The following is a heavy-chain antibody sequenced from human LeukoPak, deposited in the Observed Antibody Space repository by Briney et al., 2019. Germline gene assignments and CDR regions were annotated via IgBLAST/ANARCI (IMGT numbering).Heavy chain of an antibody. Sequence: SETLSLTCTVSGGSISTSYWSWLRQSPGKGLEWIGYIYYSGSTNYNPSLKSRVTISVDTSKNQFSLKLSSVTAADTAVYYCARSEELYNWFDPWGQGTLVTVSS. J-gene: IGHJ5*02. CDR2: IYYSGST. CDR3: ARSEELYNWFDP. D-gene: IGHD3-10*01. CDR1: GGSISTSY. V-gene: IGHV4-59*01.